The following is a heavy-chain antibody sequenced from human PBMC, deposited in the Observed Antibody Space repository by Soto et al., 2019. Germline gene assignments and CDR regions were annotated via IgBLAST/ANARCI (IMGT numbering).Heavy chain of an antibody. CDR2: IIPIFGTA. CDR3: ARAPLAGDGFDY. D-gene: IGHD6-19*01. J-gene: IGHJ4*02. CDR1: GGTFSSYA. Sequence: KVSCKASGGTFSSYAISWVRQAPGQGLEWMGGIIPIFGTANYAQKFQGRVTITADKSTSTAYMELSSLRSEDTAVYYCARAPLAGDGFDYWGQGTLVTVSS. V-gene: IGHV1-69*06.